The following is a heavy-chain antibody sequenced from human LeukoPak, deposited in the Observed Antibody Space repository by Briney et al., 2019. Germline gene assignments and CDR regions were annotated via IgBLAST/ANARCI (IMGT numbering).Heavy chain of an antibody. CDR2: INRGGST. Sequence: SETLSLTCAVYGGSFSGYYWSWIRQPPGKGLEWIGEINRGGSTNYNPSLKSRVTISVDTSKNHFSLKLSSVTAADTAVYYCARGRYCSGGSCYRGRGYFDYWGQGTLVTVSS. CDR3: ARGRYCSGGSCYRGRGYFDY. D-gene: IGHD2-15*01. CDR1: GGSFSGYY. V-gene: IGHV4-34*01. J-gene: IGHJ4*02.